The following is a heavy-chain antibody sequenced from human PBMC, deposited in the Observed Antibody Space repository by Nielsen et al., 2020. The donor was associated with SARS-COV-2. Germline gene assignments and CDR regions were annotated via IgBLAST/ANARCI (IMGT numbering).Heavy chain of an antibody. Sequence: ASVKVSCKASGGTFSSYAISWVRQAPGQGLEWMGWISAYNGNTNYAQKLQGRVTMTTDTSTSTAYMELRSLRSDDTAVYYCARHDSSSWYEAFDYWGQGTLVTVSS. CDR1: GGTFSSYA. CDR3: ARHDSSSWYEAFDY. CDR2: ISAYNGNT. J-gene: IGHJ4*02. D-gene: IGHD6-13*01. V-gene: IGHV1-18*01.